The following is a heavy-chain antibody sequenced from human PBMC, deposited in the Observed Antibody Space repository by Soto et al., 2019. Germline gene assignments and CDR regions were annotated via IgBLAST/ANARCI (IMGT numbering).Heavy chain of an antibody. J-gene: IGHJ4*02. CDR1: GFTFSDYA. D-gene: IGHD3-22*01. V-gene: IGHV3-23*01. CDR2: IGGSGRTT. Sequence: GGSLRLSCVASGFTFSDYAMSWVRQAPGKGLEWVSGIGGSGRTTYYADSVKGRFTISRDNSNNTLFLQMNSLRAEDTAVYYCAKSRYSDSSGDFYDYWGQGTLVTVSS. CDR3: AKSRYSDSSGDFYDY.